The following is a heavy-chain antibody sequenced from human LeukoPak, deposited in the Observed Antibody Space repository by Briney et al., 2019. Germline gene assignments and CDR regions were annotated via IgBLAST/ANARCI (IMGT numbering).Heavy chain of an antibody. CDR2: IIPIFGIA. Sequence: GRSLRLSCAASGGTFSSYAISWVRQAPGQGLEWMGRIIPIFGIANYAQKFQGRVTITADKSTSTAYMELSSLRSEDTAVYYCARSSDSDDFWSVDAFDIWGQGTMVTVSS. CDR3: ARSSDSDDFWSVDAFDI. CDR1: GGTFSSYA. V-gene: IGHV1-69*04. J-gene: IGHJ3*02. D-gene: IGHD3-3*01.